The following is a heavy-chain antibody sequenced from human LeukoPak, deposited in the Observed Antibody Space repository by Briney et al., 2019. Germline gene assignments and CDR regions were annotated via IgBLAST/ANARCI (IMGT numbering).Heavy chain of an antibody. Sequence: KSSETLSLTCTVSGGSISSSSYYWGWIRQTPGKGLEWIGTIYYSGSTYYNPSLKSRVTISVDTSKNQFSLKLSSVTAADTAVYYCARPVPSRLGWFDPWGQGTLVTVSS. J-gene: IGHJ5*02. CDR2: IYYSGST. CDR1: GGSISSSSYY. CDR3: ARPVPSRLGWFDP. D-gene: IGHD1-1*01. V-gene: IGHV4-39*01.